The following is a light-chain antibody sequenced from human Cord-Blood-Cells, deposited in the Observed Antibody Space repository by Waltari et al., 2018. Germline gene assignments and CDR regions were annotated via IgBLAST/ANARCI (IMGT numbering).Light chain of an antibody. CDR1: QSISSW. Sequence: DIQMTQSPSTLSASVGDRVTITCRASQSISSWLAWYQQKQVKAPKLLIYKASSLESGVQSRFSGSGSGTEFTLTISSLQPDDFATYYCQQYNSYWTFGQGTKVEIK. CDR2: KAS. CDR3: QQYNSYWT. V-gene: IGKV1-5*03. J-gene: IGKJ1*01.